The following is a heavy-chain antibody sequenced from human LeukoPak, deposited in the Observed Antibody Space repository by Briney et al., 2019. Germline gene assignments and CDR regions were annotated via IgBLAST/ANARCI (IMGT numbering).Heavy chain of an antibody. Sequence: PGESLSLSCEVLGFTVSNNYRSWFRQAPGKGLKWVSVIYSGGSTYYADSVKGRFTISRDNSKNTLYLQMNSLRAEDTAVYYCARDSRGSGWYRIDYWGQGTLVTVSS. CDR3: ARDSRGSGWYRIDY. CDR2: IYSGGST. V-gene: IGHV3-66*01. D-gene: IGHD6-19*01. CDR1: GFTVSNNY. J-gene: IGHJ4*02.